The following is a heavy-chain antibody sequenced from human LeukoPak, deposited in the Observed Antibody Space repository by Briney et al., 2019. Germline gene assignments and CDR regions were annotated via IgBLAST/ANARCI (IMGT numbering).Heavy chain of an antibody. V-gene: IGHV3-21*01. D-gene: IGHD2-8*01. J-gene: IGHJ3*02. Sequence: GGSLRLSCAASGFTFSSYSMNWVRQAPGKGLEWVSSISSSSSYIYYAGSVKGRFTISRDNAKNSLYLQMSSLRAEDTAVYYCAKGKWTFDIWGQGTMVTVSS. CDR1: GFTFSSYS. CDR2: ISSSSSYI. CDR3: AKGKWTFDI.